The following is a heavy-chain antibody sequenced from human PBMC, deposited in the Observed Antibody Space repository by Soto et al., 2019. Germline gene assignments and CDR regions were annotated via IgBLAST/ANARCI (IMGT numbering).Heavy chain of an antibody. D-gene: IGHD4-17*01. Sequence: QVQLVQSGAEVNKPGASVKVSCKASGYTFTSYGISWVRQAPGQRLEWMGWISAYNGNTNYAQKRQGRVTMTADASTSRVCMEMSGMSSDDTAVYYCAGDNYGDYFYYGGQGTLVTVSS. CDR3: AGDNYGDYFYY. V-gene: IGHV1-18*04. CDR1: GYTFTSYG. CDR2: ISAYNGNT. J-gene: IGHJ4*02.